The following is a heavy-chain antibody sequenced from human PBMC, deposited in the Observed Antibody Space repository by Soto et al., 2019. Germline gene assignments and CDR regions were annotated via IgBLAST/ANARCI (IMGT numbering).Heavy chain of an antibody. CDR3: ARDSSGWYGTGEHI. J-gene: IGHJ3*02. Sequence: QVQLVQSGAEVKKPGASVKVSCKASGYTFTSYDINWVRQAAGQGLEWMGWMNPNSGNTGYAQKFQGRGTMTRNTSISTAYMELSSLRSEDTAVYYCARDSSGWYGTGEHIWGQGTMGTVSS. CDR1: GYTFTSYD. CDR2: MNPNSGNT. D-gene: IGHD6-19*01. V-gene: IGHV1-8*01.